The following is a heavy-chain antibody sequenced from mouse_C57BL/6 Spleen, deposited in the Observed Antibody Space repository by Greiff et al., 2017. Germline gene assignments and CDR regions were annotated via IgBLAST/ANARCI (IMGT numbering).Heavy chain of an antibody. D-gene: IGHD1-1*01. Sequence: DVQLQESGGDLVKPGGSLKLSCAASGFTFSSYGMSWVRQTPDKRLEWVATISSGGSYTYYPDSVKGRFTISRDNAKNTLYLQMSSLKSEDTAMYYCARHETTVAGYFDVWGTGTTVTVSS. CDR2: ISSGGSYT. V-gene: IGHV5-6*01. J-gene: IGHJ1*03. CDR3: ARHETTVAGYFDV. CDR1: GFTFSSYG.